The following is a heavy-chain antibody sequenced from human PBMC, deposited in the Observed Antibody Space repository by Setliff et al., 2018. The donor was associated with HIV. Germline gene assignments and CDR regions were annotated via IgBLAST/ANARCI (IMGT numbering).Heavy chain of an antibody. J-gene: IGHJ4*02. CDR2: ISYTVTT. CDR1: GYAINNNFF. CDR3: ARASSFFDTTGYFYDPSFDS. D-gene: IGHD3-22*01. Sequence: PSETLSLTCAVSGYAINNNFFWGWIRQSPGKGLEWIGAISYTVTTYYNRSLKRRVTISADTSKNRFSLRLRSVTAADTALYYCARASSFFDTTGYFYDPSFDSWGQGTLVTVSS. V-gene: IGHV4-38-2*01.